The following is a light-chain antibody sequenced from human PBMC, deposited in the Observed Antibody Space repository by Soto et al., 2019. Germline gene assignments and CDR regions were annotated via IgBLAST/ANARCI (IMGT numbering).Light chain of an antibody. CDR3: QHYYSTPPA. CDR1: QSVLYSSNNKSY. V-gene: IGKV4-1*01. Sequence: DILMTQSPDSLAVSLGERAPINCKPSQSVLYSSNNKSYLAWYQQKPGQPPKLLIYWASTRESGVPDRFSGSGSGTDFTLTISSLQAEDVAVYYCQHYYSTPPAFGQGTKV. CDR2: WAS. J-gene: IGKJ1*01.